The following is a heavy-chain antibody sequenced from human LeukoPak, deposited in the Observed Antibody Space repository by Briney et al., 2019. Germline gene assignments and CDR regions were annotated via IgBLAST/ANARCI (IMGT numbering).Heavy chain of an antibody. CDR3: ATSLYSGTKLDY. D-gene: IGHD1-26*01. J-gene: IGHJ4*02. Sequence: PGGSLRHSCAASGFTYSNYWMHWVRQTPGKGLVWVSRINSDATSTSYADPVKGRFTISRDRAKNTLYLQMNGLRADDTAVYYCATSLYSGTKLDYWGQGTLVTVSS. CDR2: INSDATST. V-gene: IGHV3-74*01. CDR1: GFTYSNYW.